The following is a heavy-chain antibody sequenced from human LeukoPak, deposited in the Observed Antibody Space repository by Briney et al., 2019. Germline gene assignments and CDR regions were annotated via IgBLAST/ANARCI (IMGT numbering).Heavy chain of an antibody. CDR3: ARGREYYDSSGYSS. CDR1: GGSISSYY. J-gene: IGHJ4*02. Sequence: PSETLSLTCTVSGGSISSYYWSWIRQPPGKGLEWIGYIYYSGSTNYNPSLKSRVTISVDTSKNQFSLKLSSVTAADTAVYYCARGREYYDSSGYSSWGRGTLVTVSS. V-gene: IGHV4-59*01. D-gene: IGHD3-22*01. CDR2: IYYSGST.